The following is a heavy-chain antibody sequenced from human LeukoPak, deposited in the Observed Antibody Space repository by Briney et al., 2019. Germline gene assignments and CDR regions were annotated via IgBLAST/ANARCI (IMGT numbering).Heavy chain of an antibody. CDR1: GFTFSSYG. D-gene: IGHD3-22*01. V-gene: IGHV3-30*02. J-gene: IGHJ4*02. CDR2: IRYDGSNK. Sequence: PGGSLRLSCAASGFTFSSYGMHWVRQAPGKGLEWVAFIRYDGSNKYYADSVKGRFTISRDNSKNTLYLQMNSLRAEDTAVYYCAKEPTVIVGAHPGYWGQGTLVTVSS. CDR3: AKEPTVIVGAHPGY.